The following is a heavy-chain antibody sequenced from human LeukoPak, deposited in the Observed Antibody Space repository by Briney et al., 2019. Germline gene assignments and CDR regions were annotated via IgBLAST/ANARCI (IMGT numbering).Heavy chain of an antibody. CDR1: GYIFTGYY. CDR2: INPSGGST. Sequence: ASVKVSCKGSGYIFTGYYMHWVRQAPGQGLEWMGIINPSGGSTSYAQKFQGRVTMTRDMSTSTVYMELSSLRSEDTAVYYCAREYYYDSSGYHGYGWFDPWGQGTLVTVSS. CDR3: AREYYYDSSGYHGYGWFDP. D-gene: IGHD3-22*01. V-gene: IGHV1-46*01. J-gene: IGHJ5*02.